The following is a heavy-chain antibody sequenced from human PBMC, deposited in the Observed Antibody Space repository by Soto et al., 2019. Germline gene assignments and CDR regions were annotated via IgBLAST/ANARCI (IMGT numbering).Heavy chain of an antibody. V-gene: IGHV1-69*13. CDR2: IIPIFGTA. CDR1: GGTFSSYA. D-gene: IGHD4-17*01. Sequence: SVKVSCKASGGTFSSYAISWVRQAPGQGLEWMGGIIPIFGTANYAQKFQGRVTITADESTSTAYMELSSLRSEDTAIYYCARPANTVADHFDLWGQGTPVTVSS. CDR3: ARPANTVADHFDL. J-gene: IGHJ4*02.